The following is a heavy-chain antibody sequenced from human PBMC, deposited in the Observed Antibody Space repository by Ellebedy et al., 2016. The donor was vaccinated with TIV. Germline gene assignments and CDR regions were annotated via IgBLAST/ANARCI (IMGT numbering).Heavy chain of an antibody. J-gene: IGHJ3*02. V-gene: IGHV3-53*01. Sequence: GGSLRLSXAASGFSVSSNYMSWVRQPPGKGLEGVSIIYSGSRTSYADPVKGRFTISRDKSKNTLYLQMNSLRAEDTALYYCAGLELLATPDAFDIWGQGTMVTVSS. CDR3: AGLELLATPDAFDI. D-gene: IGHD3-10*01. CDR1: GFSVSSNY. CDR2: IYSGSRT.